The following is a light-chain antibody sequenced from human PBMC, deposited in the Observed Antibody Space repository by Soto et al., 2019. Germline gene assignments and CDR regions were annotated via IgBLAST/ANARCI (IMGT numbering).Light chain of an antibody. CDR2: EVV. J-gene: IGLJ1*01. Sequence: QSVLTQPASVSGSPRQSITISCTGTSSDVGGYDYVSWYQRHPGKAPELMIYEVVNRPSWVYYRFSRSKSGNPASLTISGLQAEDEADYYCCSFASSSTYDFGTGTKVTVL. CDR1: SSDVGGYDY. CDR3: CSFASSSTYD. V-gene: IGLV2-14*01.